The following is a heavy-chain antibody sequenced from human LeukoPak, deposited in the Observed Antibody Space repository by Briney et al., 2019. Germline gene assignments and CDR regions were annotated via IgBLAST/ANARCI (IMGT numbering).Heavy chain of an antibody. CDR1: GFTFSSYS. D-gene: IGHD5-18*01. V-gene: IGHV3-21*01. J-gene: IGHJ4*02. CDR3: ARDLAAMAPLDFDY. Sequence: PGGSLRLSCAASGFTFSSYSMNWVRQAPGKGLEWVSSISSSSSYIYYADSVKGRFTISRDNAKNSLYLQMNSLRAEDTAVYYCARDLAAMAPLDFDYWGQGTLVTVSS. CDR2: ISSSSSYI.